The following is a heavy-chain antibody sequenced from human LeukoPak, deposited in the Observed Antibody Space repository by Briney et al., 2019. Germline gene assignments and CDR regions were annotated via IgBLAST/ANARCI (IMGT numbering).Heavy chain of an antibody. CDR2: IYYSGST. J-gene: IGHJ3*02. CDR3: ARHFFVGAEDAFDI. CDR1: GGSISSYY. D-gene: IGHD2/OR15-2a*01. Sequence: PSETLSLTCTVSGGSISSYYWSWVRQPPGKGLEWVGYIYYSGSTEYDPSLKSRVTISVDTSKNQFSLKLTSVTAADTAVYYCARHFFVGAEDAFDIWGQGTMVTVSS. V-gene: IGHV4-59*08.